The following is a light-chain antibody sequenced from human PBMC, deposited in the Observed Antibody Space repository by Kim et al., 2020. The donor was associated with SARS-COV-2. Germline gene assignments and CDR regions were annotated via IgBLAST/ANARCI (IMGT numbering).Light chain of an antibody. CDR3: MQGTHWPFT. J-gene: IGKJ3*01. Sequence: PASFCCRSSQSLHCSDGNFYLKWLHQRPGQSPRRLIYKVSNRDSGVPDRFGGSGSGTDFTQQISRVEAEDVGVYYCMQGTHWPFTFGPGTKVDIK. CDR2: KVS. CDR1: QSLHCSDGNFY. V-gene: IGKV2-30*01.